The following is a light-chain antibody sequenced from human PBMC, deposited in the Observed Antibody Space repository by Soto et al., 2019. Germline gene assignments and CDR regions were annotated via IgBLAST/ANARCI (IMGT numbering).Light chain of an antibody. V-gene: IGKV3-15*01. Sequence: TVMTQSPATLSVSPGETATLSCTASRSIGDNLAWYQVKPGQAPRLLISATSTRATGIPDSFRGSGSGTYFTLTIISLQSEDSAVYYCQQYNFWPGLTFGGGTRVEIK. J-gene: IGKJ4*01. CDR3: QQYNFWPGLT. CDR2: ATS. CDR1: RSIGDN.